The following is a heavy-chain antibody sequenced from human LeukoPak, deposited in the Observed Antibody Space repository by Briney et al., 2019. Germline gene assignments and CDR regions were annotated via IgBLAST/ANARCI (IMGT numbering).Heavy chain of an antibody. CDR2: ISAYNGNT. D-gene: IGHD2-15*01. Sequence: GASVKVSCKASGYTFTSYGISWCRQPLGQGLKWLGWISAYNGNTNYAQKLQGRVTMTTDTSTSTAYMELRSLRSDDTAVYYCARRGSQNLGMDVWGQGTTVTVSS. CDR1: GYTFTSYG. CDR3: ARRGSQNLGMDV. V-gene: IGHV1-18*01. J-gene: IGHJ6*02.